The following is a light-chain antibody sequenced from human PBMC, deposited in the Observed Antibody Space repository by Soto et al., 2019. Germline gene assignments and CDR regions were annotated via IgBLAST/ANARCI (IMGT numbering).Light chain of an antibody. Sequence: EIVMTQSPATLSVSPGERATLSCRASQSVSSNLAWYQQKPGQAPRLLIYGASTRATGIPARFSGSGSGTEFTLTISSLQSEDFAVSYCQQYNNWPLLFGGGTKVEIK. CDR1: QSVSSN. CDR2: GAS. J-gene: IGKJ4*01. CDR3: QQYNNWPLL. V-gene: IGKV3-15*01.